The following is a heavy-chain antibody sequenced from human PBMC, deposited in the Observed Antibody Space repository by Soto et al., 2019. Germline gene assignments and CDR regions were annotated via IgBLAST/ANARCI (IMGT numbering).Heavy chain of an antibody. CDR2: IYYSGST. J-gene: IGHJ5*02. V-gene: IGHV4-59*08. Sequence: SETLSLTCTVSGGSISSYYWSWIRQPPGKGLEWIGYIYYSGSTNYNPSLKSRVTISVDTSKNQFSLKLSSVTAADTAVYYCARLHYDFWSGYYRQPDNWFDPWGQGTLVTVSS. D-gene: IGHD3-3*01. CDR1: GGSISSYY. CDR3: ARLHYDFWSGYYRQPDNWFDP.